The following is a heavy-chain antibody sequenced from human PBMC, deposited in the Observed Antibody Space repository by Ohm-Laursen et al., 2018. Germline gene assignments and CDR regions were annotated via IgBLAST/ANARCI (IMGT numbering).Heavy chain of an antibody. Sequence: GSLRLSCSASGFTFSSYEMNWVRQAPGKGLEWVSYISSSGSTIYYADSVKGRFTISRDNAKNSLYLQMNSLRAEDTAVYYCAILSYYDILTGYPTQGMDVWGQGTTVTVSS. D-gene: IGHD3-9*01. CDR3: AILSYYDILTGYPTQGMDV. CDR2: ISSSGSTI. J-gene: IGHJ6*02. CDR1: GFTFSSYE. V-gene: IGHV3-48*03.